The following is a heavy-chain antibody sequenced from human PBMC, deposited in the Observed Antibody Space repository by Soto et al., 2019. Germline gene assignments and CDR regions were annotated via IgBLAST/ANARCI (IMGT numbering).Heavy chain of an antibody. D-gene: IGHD5-12*01. Sequence: PGGSLRLSCAASGFTFSSYAMSWVRQAPGRGLEWVSAISGSGGSTYYADSVKGRFTISRDNSKNTLYLQMNSLRAEDTAVYYCAKDRSGYDPGDWFDPWGQGTLVTVSS. CDR2: ISGSGGST. CDR1: GFTFSSYA. CDR3: AKDRSGYDPGDWFDP. J-gene: IGHJ5*02. V-gene: IGHV3-23*01.